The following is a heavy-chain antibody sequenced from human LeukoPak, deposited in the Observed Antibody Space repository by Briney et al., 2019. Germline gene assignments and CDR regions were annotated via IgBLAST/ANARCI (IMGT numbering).Heavy chain of an antibody. J-gene: IGHJ3*01. V-gene: IGHV3-53*04. Sequence: GGSLRLSCAASGISVSNDYMSWVRQAPVKGLEWVSAIYADGYTRDAASVKGRFSISRHNSKNTVYLQMDNLRPEDTAVYYCARDRRGEKDFDVWGPGTMVTVSS. CDR1: GISVSNDY. CDR2: IYADGYT. CDR3: ARDRRGEKDFDV.